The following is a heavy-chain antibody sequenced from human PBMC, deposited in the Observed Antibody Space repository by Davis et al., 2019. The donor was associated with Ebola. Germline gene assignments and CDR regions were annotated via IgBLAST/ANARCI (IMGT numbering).Heavy chain of an antibody. CDR3: ARQGWSGYSLRHWLDP. Sequence: GSLRLSCTVSGGSISSYYWSWIRQPPGKGLEWIGCIYYSGSTYYNPSLKSRVTISVDTSKNQFSLKLRSVTAADTAVYYCARQGWSGYSLRHWLDPWGRGTLVTVSS. D-gene: IGHD3-3*01. CDR2: IYYSGST. CDR1: GGSISSYY. J-gene: IGHJ5*02. V-gene: IGHV4-59*04.